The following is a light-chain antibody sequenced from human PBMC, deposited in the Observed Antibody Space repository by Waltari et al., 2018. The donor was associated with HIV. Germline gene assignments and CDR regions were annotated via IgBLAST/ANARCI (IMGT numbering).Light chain of an antibody. CDR3: LLSFAGARPVV. V-gene: IGLV7-46*01. Sequence: AVVTQEPSLTVSPGGTVTLTCGSRTGPVTSGHHPSLFQQKSAQAPRTLIYDTFNKHSWTPARFSGSLLGGKAALTLSGAQPEDEAEYFCLLSFAGARPVVFGGGTNLTVL. J-gene: IGLJ2*01. CDR2: DTF. CDR1: TGPVTSGHH.